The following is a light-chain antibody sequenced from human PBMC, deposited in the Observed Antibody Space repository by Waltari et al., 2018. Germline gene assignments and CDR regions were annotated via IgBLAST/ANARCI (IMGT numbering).Light chain of an antibody. Sequence: DIVMTQSPDSLAVSLGERATINCKSSQSVLYSPNNKNCLAWFQQKPGQPPKLLIYWASTRESGIPDRCSGSGSGTDFTLTISSLQAEDVAVYYCQQYYSPPYTFGQGTTLEIK. CDR1: QSVLYSPNNKNC. CDR3: QQYYSPPYT. CDR2: WAS. J-gene: IGKJ2*01. V-gene: IGKV4-1*01.